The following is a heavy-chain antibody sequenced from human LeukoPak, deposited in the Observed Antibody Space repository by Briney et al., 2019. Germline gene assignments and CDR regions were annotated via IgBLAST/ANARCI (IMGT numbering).Heavy chain of an antibody. CDR3: SVYYDSSGYYSFDY. V-gene: IGHV4-39*07. D-gene: IGHD3-22*01. Sequence: SETLSLTCTVSGGSISSSSYYWGWIRQPPGKGLEWIGSIYYSGSTYYNPSLKSRVTISVDTSKNQFSLKLSSVTAADTAVYYCSVYYDSSGYYSFDYWGQGTLVTVSS. J-gene: IGHJ4*02. CDR2: IYYSGST. CDR1: GGSISSSSYY.